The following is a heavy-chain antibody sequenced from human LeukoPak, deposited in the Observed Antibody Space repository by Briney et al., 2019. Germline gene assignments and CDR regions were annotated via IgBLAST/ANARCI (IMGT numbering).Heavy chain of an antibody. CDR3: ARVTRGDYCFDY. D-gene: IGHD7-27*01. V-gene: IGHV4-31*03. CDR2: IYYSGST. CDR1: GGSISCGGYG. Sequence: SQTLSLTCTVSGGSISCGGYGGSWIRQQPGKGLERIGYIYYSGSTYYNPSLKSRVTISVDTSKNQFSLKLSSVTAADTAVYYCARVTRGDYCFDYWGQGTLVTVPS. J-gene: IGHJ4*02.